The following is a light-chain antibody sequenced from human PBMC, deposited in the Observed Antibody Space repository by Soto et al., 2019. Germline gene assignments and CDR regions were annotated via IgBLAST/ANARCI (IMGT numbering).Light chain of an antibody. V-gene: IGKV1-27*01. CDR3: QKYSSAPWT. CDR2: AAS. J-gene: IGKJ1*01. CDR1: RGINND. Sequence: DIQMTQSPSSLSVSVGARVTITYRASRGINNDLAWYQQKPGKGPSLLIYAASTLGSGFPSRFSGSGSGTDFTLTISSLQPADVATYFCQKYSSAPWTFGQGTKVEIK.